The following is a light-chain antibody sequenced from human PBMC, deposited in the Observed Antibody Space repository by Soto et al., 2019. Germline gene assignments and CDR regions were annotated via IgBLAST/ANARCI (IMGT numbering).Light chain of an antibody. J-gene: IGKJ5*01. CDR3: QQTYTNPEIT. V-gene: IGKV1-39*01. Sequence: DIQMTQSPSSLSASVGDRVTITCRASQSISIHLNWYQQKPGKAPNLLIYGASSLKSGVPARFRGSGSGTDFTLTISSLQPEDFAIYYCQQTYTNPEITFGQGTRLEIK. CDR1: QSISIH. CDR2: GAS.